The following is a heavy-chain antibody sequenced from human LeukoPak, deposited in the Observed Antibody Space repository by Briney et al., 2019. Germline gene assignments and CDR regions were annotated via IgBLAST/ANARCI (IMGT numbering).Heavy chain of an antibody. D-gene: IGHD3-22*01. V-gene: IGHV4-30-4*01. CDR2: IYYSGTT. J-gene: IGHJ4*02. Sequence: SRTLSLTCTVSGGSISSGDYYWSWIRQPPGKGLEWIGYIYYSGTTYYNPSLKSRVTISVDTSKNQFSLKLSSVTAADTAVYHCARLVYDSRGYYFDYWGQGTLVTVSS. CDR1: GGSISSGDYY. CDR3: ARLVYDSRGYYFDY.